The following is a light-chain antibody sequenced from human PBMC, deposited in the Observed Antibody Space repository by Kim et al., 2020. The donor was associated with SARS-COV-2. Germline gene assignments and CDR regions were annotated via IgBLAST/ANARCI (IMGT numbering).Light chain of an antibody. CDR1: QDIRNY. Sequence: AASVGDRVTIPCRASQDIRNYLAWFQQKPGKAPKSLIYGASTLHSGVPSKFSGSGSGTDFTLTISSLQPEDFATYYCQQYNGYPTFGQGTRLEIK. J-gene: IGKJ5*01. CDR2: GAS. CDR3: QQYNGYPT. V-gene: IGKV1-16*02.